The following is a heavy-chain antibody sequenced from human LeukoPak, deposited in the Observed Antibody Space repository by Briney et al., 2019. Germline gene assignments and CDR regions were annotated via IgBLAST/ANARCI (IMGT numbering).Heavy chain of an antibody. D-gene: IGHD3-16*01. CDR1: GFTFDDYA. Sequence: GGSLRLSCVASGFTFDDYAMHWVRQPPGQGLEWLLGISWNSGHIDYEDSVKGRFTFSRDNARNSLFLQMNSLIPDDTAFYYCVEDSHDYVWGDYRHFDYWGQGNLVTVSS. J-gene: IGHJ4*02. CDR3: VEDSHDYVWGDYRHFDY. V-gene: IGHV3-9*01. CDR2: ISWNSGHI.